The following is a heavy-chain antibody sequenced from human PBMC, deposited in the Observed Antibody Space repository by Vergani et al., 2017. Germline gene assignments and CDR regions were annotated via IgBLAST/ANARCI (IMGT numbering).Heavy chain of an antibody. V-gene: IGHV3-73*02. CDR2: IRSKANSYAT. J-gene: IGHJ4*02. D-gene: IGHD2-2*01. Sequence: EVQLVESGGGLVQPGGSLKLSCAASRFTFSGSAMHWVRQASGKGLEWVGRIRSKANSYATAYAASVKGRFTISRDDSKNTAYLQMNSLKTEDTAVYYCTRHERYCSSTSCRWGQGTLVTVSS. CDR3: TRHERYCSSTSCR. CDR1: RFTFSGSA.